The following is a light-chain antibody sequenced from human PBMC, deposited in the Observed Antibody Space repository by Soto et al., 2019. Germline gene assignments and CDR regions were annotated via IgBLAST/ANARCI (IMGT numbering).Light chain of an antibody. CDR3: HHYGTSHFT. V-gene: IGKV3D-15*02. CDR2: AAS. Sequence: EVVMVQSPDTLSVSPGKRATLSCRASQSIGTNLAWYQQKPGQPPRLLIYAASARPTDIPDRFSGSGSGTEFILSISRLQSEDFAVYYCHHYGTSHFTFGPGTKVDI. J-gene: IGKJ3*01. CDR1: QSIGTN.